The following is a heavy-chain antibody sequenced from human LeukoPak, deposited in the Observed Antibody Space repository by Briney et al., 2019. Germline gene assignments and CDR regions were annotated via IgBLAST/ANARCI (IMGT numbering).Heavy chain of an antibody. CDR1: GYAHRGYP. CDR2: ISYEEGDE. V-gene: IGHV3-30*07. J-gene: IGHJ6*03. CDR3: ERAGGAWSTTHYYYYMDV. D-gene: IGHD1-1*01. Sequence: GGSLRHSCAASGYAHRGYPMYLVPQAPGKGLEVVSFISYEEGDELYADSVKGRFTISRDDSKSTLYLQMNSLRPEDTAIFYCERAGGAWSTTHYYYYMDVWGKGTTVTVSS.